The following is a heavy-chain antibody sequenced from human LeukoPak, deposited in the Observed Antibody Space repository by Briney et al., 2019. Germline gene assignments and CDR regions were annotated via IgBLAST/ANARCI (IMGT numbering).Heavy chain of an antibody. CDR2: FDPEDGET. D-gene: IGHD3-3*02. J-gene: IGHJ5*02. V-gene: IGHV1-24*01. CDR3: ATEPVRHFWSGYRRTGFDP. CDR1: GYTLTELS. Sequence: ASVKVSCKVSGYTLTELSMHWVRQAPGKGLEWMGGFDPEDGETIYAQKFQGRVTMTEDTSTDTAYMELSSLRSEDTAVYYCATEPVRHFWSGYRRTGFDPWGQGTLVTVSS.